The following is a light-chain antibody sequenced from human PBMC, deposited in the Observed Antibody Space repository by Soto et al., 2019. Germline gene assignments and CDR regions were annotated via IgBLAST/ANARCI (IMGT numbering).Light chain of an antibody. CDR3: QQRSNWPLT. Sequence: EIVLTQSPATLSLSPGERATLSCRASQSVSSLLAWYQQKSGQPPRLLVSDASKRATGVPARLSGSGSGTDFTLIISSLEPEDFAIYYCQQRSNWPLTFGAGTKVDIK. CDR1: QSVSSL. V-gene: IGKV3-11*01. J-gene: IGKJ4*01. CDR2: DAS.